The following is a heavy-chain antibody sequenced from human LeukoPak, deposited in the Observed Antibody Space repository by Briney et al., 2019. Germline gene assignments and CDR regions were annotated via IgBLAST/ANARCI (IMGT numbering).Heavy chain of an antibody. CDR2: FDPEDGET. Sequence: ASVKVSCKVSGYTLTELSMHWVRQAPGKGLERMGGFDPEDGETIYAQKFQGRVTMTRDTFTSTVYMELSSLRSEDTAVYYCARAATAYCSGGPSCTVSFFDYWGQGTLVTVSS. D-gene: IGHD2-15*01. CDR3: ARAATAYCSGGPSCTVSFFDY. V-gene: IGHV1-24*01. J-gene: IGHJ4*02. CDR1: GYTLTELS.